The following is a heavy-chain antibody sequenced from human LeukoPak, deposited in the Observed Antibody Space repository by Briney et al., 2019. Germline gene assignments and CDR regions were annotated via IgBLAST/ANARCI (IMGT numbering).Heavy chain of an antibody. D-gene: IGHD6-25*01. J-gene: IGHJ6*02. Sequence: SETLSLTCAVYGGSFSGHYWSWTRQPPGKGLEWIGEIHPSGSTSYNPSLKSRVTISVDTSKNQLSLKLSSVTAADTAVYYCARDRLDFYYYYGMDVWGQGTTVTVSS. CDR3: ARDRLDFYYYYGMDV. CDR2: IHPSGST. CDR1: GGSFSGHY. V-gene: IGHV4-34*01.